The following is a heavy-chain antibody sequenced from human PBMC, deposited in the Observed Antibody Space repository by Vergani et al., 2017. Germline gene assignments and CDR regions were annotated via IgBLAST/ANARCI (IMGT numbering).Heavy chain of an antibody. Sequence: QVQLVESGGGVVQPGRSLRLSCAASGFTFSSYGMHWVRQAPGKGLEWVAVISYDGSNKYYADSVKGRFTISRDNSKNTLYLQMNSLRAEDTAVYYCAKTPLPLVEAAAVSPPFDYWGQGTLVTVSS. D-gene: IGHD6-13*01. V-gene: IGHV3-30*18. CDR1: GFTFSSYG. CDR2: ISYDGSNK. CDR3: AKTPLPLVEAAAVSPPFDY. J-gene: IGHJ4*02.